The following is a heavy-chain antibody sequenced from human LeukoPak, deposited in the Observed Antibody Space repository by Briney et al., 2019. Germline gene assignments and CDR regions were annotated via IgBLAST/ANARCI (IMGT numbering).Heavy chain of an antibody. CDR1: GFTFSNAW. V-gene: IGHV3-15*01. Sequence: GGSLRLSCAASGFTFSNAWMSWVRQAPGKGLEWVGRIKSKTDGGATDYAAPVKGRFTISRDDSKNTLYLQMNSLKTEDTAVYYCTTGDLLLDIVVVVAATRRSDFDYWGQGTLVTVSS. CDR2: IKSKTDGGAT. D-gene: IGHD2-15*01. J-gene: IGHJ4*02. CDR3: TTGDLLLDIVVVVAATRRSDFDY.